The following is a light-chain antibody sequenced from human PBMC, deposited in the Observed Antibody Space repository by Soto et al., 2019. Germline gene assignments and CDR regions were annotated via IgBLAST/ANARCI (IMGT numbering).Light chain of an antibody. CDR2: DVS. CDR1: SSDVGGYNY. Sequence: QSVLTQPASVSGSPGQSITISCTGTSSDVGGYNYVSWYQQHPGKAPKFMIYDVSNRPSGVSNRFSGSKSGNTASLTISGLQAEDEADYYCCSYTTSNTRQIVFGTGTEVNVL. V-gene: IGLV2-14*01. CDR3: CSYTTSNTRQIV. J-gene: IGLJ1*01.